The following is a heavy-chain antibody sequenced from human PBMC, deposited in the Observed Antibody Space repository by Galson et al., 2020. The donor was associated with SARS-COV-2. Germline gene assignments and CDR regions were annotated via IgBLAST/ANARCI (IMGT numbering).Heavy chain of an antibody. J-gene: IGHJ6*03. V-gene: IGHV2-26*01. CDR3: ARILWVIWFGEPVLDYYMDV. D-gene: IGHD3-10*01. Sequence: SGPTLVKPTETLTLTCTVSGFSLSNARMGVSWIRQPPGKALEWLAHIFSNDEKSYSTSLKSRLTISKDTSKSQVVLTMTNMDPVDTATYYCARILWVIWFGEPVLDYYMDVWGKGTTVTGSS. CDR1: GFSLSNARMG. CDR2: IFSNDEK.